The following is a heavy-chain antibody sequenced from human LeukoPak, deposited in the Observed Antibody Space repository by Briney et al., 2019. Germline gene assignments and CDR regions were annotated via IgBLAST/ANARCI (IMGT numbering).Heavy chain of an antibody. CDR3: AKDEGSSGCKN. D-gene: IGHD3-22*01. Sequence: GGSLRLSCAASGFTFSTYAMNWVRQAPGKGLEWVSGISGSGGTTYYADSVKGRFTISRDNSKNTLYLQMNSLRAEDTAVYYCAKDEGSSGCKNWGQGTLVTVSS. CDR2: ISGSGGTT. V-gene: IGHV3-23*01. CDR1: GFTFSTYA. J-gene: IGHJ4*02.